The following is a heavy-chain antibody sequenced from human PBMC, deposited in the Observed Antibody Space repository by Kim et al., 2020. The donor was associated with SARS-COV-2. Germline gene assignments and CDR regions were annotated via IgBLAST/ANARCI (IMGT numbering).Heavy chain of an antibody. CDR1: GLTFRNYG. J-gene: IGHJ5*02. CDR3: AKGPIAVVSGGKMWLAP. CDR2: ISYDGTIQ. D-gene: IGHD2-2*01. Sequence: GGSLRLSCAASGLTFRNYGMHWVRQAPGKGLEWVADISYDGTIQYYGDSVEGRFTISRDNSKNTLYLQMNSLRLEDTAVYYCAKGPIAVVSGGKMWLAPWGQGTLVTVSS. V-gene: IGHV3-30*18.